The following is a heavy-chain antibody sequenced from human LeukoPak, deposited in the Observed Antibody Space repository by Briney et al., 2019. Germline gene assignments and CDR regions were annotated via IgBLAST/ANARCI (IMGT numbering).Heavy chain of an antibody. CDR3: ARGGFTIFGVGYFDY. Sequence: ASVRVSCKASGYTFTSYGISWVRQAPGQGLEWMGWISAYNGNTNYAQKLQGRVTMTTDTSTSTAYMELRSLRSDDTAVYYCARGGFTIFGVGYFDYWGQGTLVTVSS. CDR1: GYTFTSYG. D-gene: IGHD3-3*01. J-gene: IGHJ4*02. CDR2: ISAYNGNT. V-gene: IGHV1-18*01.